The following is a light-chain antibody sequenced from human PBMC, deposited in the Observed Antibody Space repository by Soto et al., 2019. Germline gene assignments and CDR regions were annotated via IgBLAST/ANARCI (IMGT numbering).Light chain of an antibody. J-gene: IGLJ3*02. CDR3: TSYAGSYTWM. CDR2: DVS. Sequence: QSALTQPRSVSGSPGQSVTFSCTGTSSDVGGHNYVSWYQQHPGKAPKLMIYDVSKRPSGVPDRFSGSKSGNTASLTISGLQAEDEADYYCTSYAGSYTWMFGGGTKLTVL. CDR1: SSDVGGHNY. V-gene: IGLV2-11*01.